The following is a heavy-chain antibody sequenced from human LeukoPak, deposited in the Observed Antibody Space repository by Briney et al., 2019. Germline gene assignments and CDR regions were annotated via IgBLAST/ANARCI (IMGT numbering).Heavy chain of an antibody. V-gene: IGHV3-33*01. CDR3: ARDEFSKSSTYYYFYGLDV. J-gene: IGHJ6*02. CDR2: ISDDGSNK. D-gene: IGHD6-6*01. CDR1: GFTFTNYG. Sequence: AGKSLRLSCAASGFTFTNYGIHWVRQAPGRGLEWVAFISDDGSNKYYGDSVKGRFTISRDNSKNTLDLQMNSLGAEDTAVYYCARDEFSKSSTYYYFYGLDVWGQGTPVTVS.